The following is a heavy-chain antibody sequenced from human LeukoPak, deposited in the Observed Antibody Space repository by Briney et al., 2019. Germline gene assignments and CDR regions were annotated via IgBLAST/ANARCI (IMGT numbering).Heavy chain of an antibody. CDR1: GFTFSSYA. CDR3: AKDHPAMVYYFDY. J-gene: IGHJ4*02. Sequence: GGSLRLSCVASGFTFSSYAMSWVRQAPGKGLEWVSAISGSGGSTYYADSVKGRFTISRDNSKNTLYLQMNSLRAKDTAVYYCAKDHPAMVYYFDYWGQGTLVTVSS. D-gene: IGHD5-18*01. V-gene: IGHV3-23*01. CDR2: ISGSGGST.